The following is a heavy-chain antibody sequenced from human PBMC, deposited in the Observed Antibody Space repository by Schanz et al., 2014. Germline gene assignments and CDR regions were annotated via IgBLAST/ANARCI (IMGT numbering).Heavy chain of an antibody. J-gene: IGHJ4*02. D-gene: IGHD5-12*01. Sequence: QVHLVQSGAEVKKPGSSMKVSCKASGGTFNSYTINWVRQAPGQGLEWMGRIIPILGIANYAQKFQGRVTMTTDTSTSTSYMELTSLRFDDTAVYYCARDFSAYVGNYFDYWGQGTLVTVSS. V-gene: IGHV1-69*08. CDR3: ARDFSAYVGNYFDY. CDR2: IIPILGIA. CDR1: GGTFNSYT.